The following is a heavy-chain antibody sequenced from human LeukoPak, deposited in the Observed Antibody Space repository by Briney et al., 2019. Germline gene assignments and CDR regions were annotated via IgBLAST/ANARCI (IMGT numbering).Heavy chain of an antibody. J-gene: IGHJ4*02. D-gene: IGHD2-2*01. Sequence: ASVKVSCTASGYTFTRYGISWVRQAPGQGLEWMGWISAYNGNTNYAQKLQGRVTMTTDTSTSTAYMELRSLRSDDTAVYYCARGRGYCSSTSCQLTDYWGQGTLVTVSS. V-gene: IGHV1-18*01. CDR1: GYTFTRYG. CDR2: ISAYNGNT. CDR3: ARGRGYCSSTSCQLTDY.